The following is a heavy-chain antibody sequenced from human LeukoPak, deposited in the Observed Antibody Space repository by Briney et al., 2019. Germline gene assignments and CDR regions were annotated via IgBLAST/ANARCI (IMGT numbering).Heavy chain of an antibody. D-gene: IGHD4-11*01. CDR2: ISAYNGNT. Sequence: ASVKVSCKASGYTFTSYGISWVRQAPGQGLEWMGWISAYNGNTNYAQKLQGRVTMTTDTSTSTAYMELRSLRSDDTAVYYCASQYPRDYYMDVWGKGTTVTVSS. CDR1: GYTFTSYG. V-gene: IGHV1-18*01. J-gene: IGHJ6*03. CDR3: ASQYPRDYYMDV.